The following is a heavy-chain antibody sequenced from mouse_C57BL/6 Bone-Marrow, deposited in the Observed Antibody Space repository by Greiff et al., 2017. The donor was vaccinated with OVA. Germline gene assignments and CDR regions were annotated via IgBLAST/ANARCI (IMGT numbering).Heavy chain of an antibody. CDR1: GFSLTSYG. CDR2: IWSDGST. J-gene: IGHJ4*01. CDR3: ARHEVTTRNYAMDY. D-gene: IGHD2-2*01. V-gene: IGHV2-6-1*01. Sequence: VQLKESGPGLVAPSQSLSITCTVSGFSLTSYGVHWVRQPPGKGLEWLVVIWSDGSTTYNSALKSRLSISKDNSKSQVFLKMNSLQTDDTAMYYCARHEVTTRNYAMDYWGQGTSVTVSS.